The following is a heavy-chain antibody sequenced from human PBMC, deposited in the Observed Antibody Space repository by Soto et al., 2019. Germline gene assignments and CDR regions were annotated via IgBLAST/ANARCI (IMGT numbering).Heavy chain of an antibody. Sequence: SGPTLVNPTETLTLTCTVSGFSLSNARMGVSWIRQPPGKALEWLAHIFSNDEKSYSTSLKSRLTISKDTSKSQVVLTMTNMDPVDTATYYCARIRGSSSHYYGMDVWGQGTTVTVSS. CDR2: IFSNDEK. V-gene: IGHV2-26*01. D-gene: IGHD6-6*01. CDR1: GFSLSNARMG. J-gene: IGHJ6*02. CDR3: ARIRGSSSHYYGMDV.